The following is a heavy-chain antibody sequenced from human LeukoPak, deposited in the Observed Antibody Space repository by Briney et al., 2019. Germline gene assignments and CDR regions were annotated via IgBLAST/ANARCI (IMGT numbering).Heavy chain of an antibody. CDR1: GFTFDNYA. CDR3: VRGIQLWSYYFDY. CDR2: VNWDSSNI. J-gene: IGHJ4*02. D-gene: IGHD5-18*01. V-gene: IGHV3-43D*03. Sequence: GGSLRLSCAASGFTFDNYAMHWVRQAPGKGLEWGSIVNWDSSNIYYADSVKGRFTISRDNSKNSLYLQMNSLRPEDTALYYCVRGIQLWSYYFDYWGQGTLVTVSS.